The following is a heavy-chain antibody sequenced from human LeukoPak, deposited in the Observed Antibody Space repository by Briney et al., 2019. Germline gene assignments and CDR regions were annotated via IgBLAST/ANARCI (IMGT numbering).Heavy chain of an antibody. CDR2: ISWNSGSI. CDR3: AKDNSVVRFNYFDY. Sequence: GGSLRLSCAASGFISSDHYMDWVRQAPGKGLEWVSGISWNSGSIGYADSVKGRFTIPRDNAKNSLYLQMNSLRAEDTALYYCAKDNSVVRFNYFDYWGQGTLVTVSS. J-gene: IGHJ4*02. D-gene: IGHD2-2*01. V-gene: IGHV3-9*02. CDR1: GFISSDHY.